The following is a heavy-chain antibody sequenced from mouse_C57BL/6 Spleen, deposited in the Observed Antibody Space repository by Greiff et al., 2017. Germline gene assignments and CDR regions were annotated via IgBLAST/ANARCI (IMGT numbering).Heavy chain of an antibody. J-gene: IGHJ2*01. V-gene: IGHV1-69*01. CDR3: ARWDGYGDWGCFGD. Sequence: VQLQQPGAELVMPGASVKLSCKASGYTFTSYWMHWVKQRPGQGLEWIGEIDPSDSYTNYNQKFKGKSTLTVDKSSSTAYMQLSSLTSEDSAVYYCARWDGYGDWGCFGDWGQGATVTVS. CDR2: IDPSDSYT. CDR1: GYTFTSYW. D-gene: IGHD2-13*01.